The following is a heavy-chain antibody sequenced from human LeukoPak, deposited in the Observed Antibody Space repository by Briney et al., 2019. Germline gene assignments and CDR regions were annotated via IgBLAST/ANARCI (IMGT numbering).Heavy chain of an antibody. CDR1: GGSISSSSYY. CDR2: IYYSGST. D-gene: IGHD3-22*01. CDR3: ARDLVRWYDSSGGVY. V-gene: IGHV4-39*02. Sequence: KPSETLSLTCTVSGGSISSSSYYWGWIRQPPGKGLEGVGGIYYSGSTYYNPALKSRVTISVDTSKNQFSLKLSSVTAADTAVYYCARDLVRWYDSSGGVYWGQGTLVTVSS. J-gene: IGHJ4*02.